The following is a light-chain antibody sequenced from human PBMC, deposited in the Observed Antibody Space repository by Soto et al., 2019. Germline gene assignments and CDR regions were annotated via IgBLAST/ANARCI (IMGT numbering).Light chain of an antibody. Sequence: QSVLTQPPSVSGAPGQRVTISCTGSSSNIGAGYDVHRYKLLPGTAPKLLIYGNNNRPSGVPDRFSGSKSGTSASLAITGLQAEDEADYYCQSYDSSLSGWVFGGGTKLTVL. CDR2: GNN. CDR3: QSYDSSLSGWV. V-gene: IGLV1-40*01. J-gene: IGLJ3*02. CDR1: SSNIGAGYD.